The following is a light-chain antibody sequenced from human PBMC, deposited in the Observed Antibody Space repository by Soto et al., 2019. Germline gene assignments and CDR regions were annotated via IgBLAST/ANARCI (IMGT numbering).Light chain of an antibody. J-gene: IGKJ4*01. CDR2: GAS. CDR3: QQYGSSPPLT. Sequence: EIVLMQSPGTLSLSPGEIATLSCRASQSVSNNYVAWYQQKPGQAPRLLIAGASSRATGIPDRFSGSGSGTYFTLTISRLNPEDFAVYYCQQYGSSPPLTFGGGTKVEIK. CDR1: QSVSNNY. V-gene: IGKV3-20*01.